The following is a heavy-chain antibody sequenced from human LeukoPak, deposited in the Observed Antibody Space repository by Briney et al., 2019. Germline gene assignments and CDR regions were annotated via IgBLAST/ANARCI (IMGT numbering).Heavy chain of an antibody. J-gene: IGHJ4*02. V-gene: IGHV7-4-1*02. D-gene: IGHD6-19*01. CDR2: INTNTGNP. CDR3: ARASFFWTDNSSGWYTRGVYFDY. CDR1: GYTFTSYG. Sequence: ASVKVSCKASGYTFTSYGIIWVRQAPGQGLEWMGWINTNTGNPTYAQGFTGRFVFSLDTSVSTAYLQISSLKAEDTAVYYCARASFFWTDNSSGWYTRGVYFDYWGQGTLVTVSS.